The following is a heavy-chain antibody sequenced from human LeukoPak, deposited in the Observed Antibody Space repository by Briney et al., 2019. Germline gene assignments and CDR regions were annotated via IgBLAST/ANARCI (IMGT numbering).Heavy chain of an antibody. CDR3: ARGRFMIPF. Sequence: PGGSLRLSCAASGFTFSSYAMSWVRQAPGKGLEWVSAISGSGGSTYYADSVKGRFTISRDNAKNSLYLQMNSLTAEDTAVYYCARGRFMIPFGGQGTLVTVSS. CDR2: ISGSGGST. D-gene: IGHD3-16*01. V-gene: IGHV3-23*01. J-gene: IGHJ4*02. CDR1: GFTFSSYA.